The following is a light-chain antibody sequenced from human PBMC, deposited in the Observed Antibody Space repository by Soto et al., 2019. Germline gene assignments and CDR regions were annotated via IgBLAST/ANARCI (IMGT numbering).Light chain of an antibody. CDR2: GAS. J-gene: IGKJ4*01. V-gene: IGKV3-20*01. Sequence: EIVLTQSPGTLSLSPGERATLSCRASQSVSSSYLAWYQQKPGQAPRLLIYGASSRATGIPDRFSGSGSGTVFTRTISRLEPEDLAVYYCQQYGSSPLTFGGGTKVEIK. CDR3: QQYGSSPLT. CDR1: QSVSSSY.